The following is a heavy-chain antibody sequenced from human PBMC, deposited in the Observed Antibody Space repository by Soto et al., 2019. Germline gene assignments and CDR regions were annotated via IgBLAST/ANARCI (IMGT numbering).Heavy chain of an antibody. CDR3: ARSIFGLYYFYYALDD. CDR1: GYTFSSYW. CDR2: INSDGNNI. V-gene: IGHV3-74*01. J-gene: IGHJ6*01. Sequence: QPGGSLTLTWTAAGYTFSSYWMHWVRQAPGTGLVWVSRINSDGNNIRYADSVKGRFTISRDNAKNTLYLQMNSLRVEDTAVYYCARSIFGLYYFYYALDDWGELHSVPTSS. D-gene: IGHD3-3*01.